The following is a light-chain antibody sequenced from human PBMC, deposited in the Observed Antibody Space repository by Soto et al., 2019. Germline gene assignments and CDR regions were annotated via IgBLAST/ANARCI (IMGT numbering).Light chain of an antibody. J-gene: IGLJ1*01. CDR3: SSYTSRSTRV. CDR2: EVS. CDR1: SSDVGGYNY. Sequence: QSVLTQPASVSGSPGQSITISCTGTSSDVGGYNYVSWYQQHPGKAPKLMIYEVSNRPSGVSNRCSGSKSGNTASLTISGLQAEDEADYCSSSYTSRSTRVFGTGTQLTVL. V-gene: IGLV2-14*01.